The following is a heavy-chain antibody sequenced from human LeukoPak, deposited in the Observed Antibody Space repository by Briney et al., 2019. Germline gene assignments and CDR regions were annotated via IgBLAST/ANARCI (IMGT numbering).Heavy chain of an antibody. CDR1: DDSICNYY. D-gene: IGHD6-19*01. CDR2: IYYSGST. J-gene: IGHJ4*02. CDR3: ARIYNSSQWLAPGDY. Sequence: SSETLSLTCTVSDDSICNYYWSWIRQPPGKGLEWIGYIYYSGSTTYNPSLKSRVTMSVDTSKNQFSLKLRSVTAADTALYYCARIYNSSQWLAPGDYWGQGTLVTVSS. V-gene: IGHV4-59*01.